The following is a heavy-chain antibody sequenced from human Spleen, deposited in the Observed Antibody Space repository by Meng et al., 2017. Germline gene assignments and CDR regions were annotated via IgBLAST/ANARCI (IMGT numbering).Heavy chain of an antibody. J-gene: IGHJ4*02. D-gene: IGHD3-22*01. Sequence: QAQLQPSGPGLVKPPQTPPLTCAIAGDSGSSNSAAWNWSRQSPSRGLEWLGRTYYRSKWYNDYAVSVKSRITINPDTSKNQFSLQLNSVTPEDTAVYYCAGSYYYDSSGYYYEVFDYWGQGTLVTVSS. CDR3: AGSYYYDSSGYYYEVFDY. V-gene: IGHV6-1*01. CDR1: GDSGSSNSAA. CDR2: TYYRSKWYN.